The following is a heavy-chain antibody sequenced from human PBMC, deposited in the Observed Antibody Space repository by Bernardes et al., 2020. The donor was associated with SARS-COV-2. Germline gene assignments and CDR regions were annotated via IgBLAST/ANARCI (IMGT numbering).Heavy chain of an antibody. D-gene: IGHD3-3*01. Sequence: SETLSLTCTVSGGSISSCSYYWSWIRQPAGKGREWIGRIYTSGSTNDNPSLKSRVTITVDTSKNQFPLKLSSVTAADTAVYYCARGYYDFWSGSLSYYYAGMTVWGQGTTVTASS. CDR2: IYTSGST. J-gene: IGHJ6*02. V-gene: IGHV4-61*02. CDR3: ARGYYDFWSGSLSYYYAGMTV. CDR1: GGSISSCSYY.